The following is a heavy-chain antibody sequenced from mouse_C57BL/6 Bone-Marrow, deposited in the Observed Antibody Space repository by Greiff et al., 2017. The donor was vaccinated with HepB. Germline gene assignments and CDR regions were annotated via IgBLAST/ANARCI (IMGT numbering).Heavy chain of an antibody. J-gene: IGHJ2*01. CDR2: IRSKSNNYAT. CDR3: VRHSMVTNYFDY. V-gene: IGHV10-1*01. CDR1: GFSFNTYA. Sequence: EVQRVESGGGLVQPKGSLKLSCAASGFSFNTYAMNWVRQAPGKGLEWVARIRSKSNNYATYYADSVKDRFTISRDDSESMLYLQMNNLKTEDTAMYYCVRHSMVTNYFDYWGQGTTLTVSS. D-gene: IGHD2-2*01.